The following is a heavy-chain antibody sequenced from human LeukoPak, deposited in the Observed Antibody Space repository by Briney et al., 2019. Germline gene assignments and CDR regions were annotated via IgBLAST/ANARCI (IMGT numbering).Heavy chain of an antibody. Sequence: GGSLRLSCAASGFTFSSYAMNWVRQAPGKGLEWVSGISSSGVSTYYADSVGGRFTISRDNSKNTLYLQMNSLRAEDTAVYYCAKDLYDSSGFWGQGTLVTVSS. J-gene: IGHJ4*02. CDR1: GFTFSSYA. V-gene: IGHV3-23*01. CDR2: ISSSGVST. CDR3: AKDLYDSSGF. D-gene: IGHD3-22*01.